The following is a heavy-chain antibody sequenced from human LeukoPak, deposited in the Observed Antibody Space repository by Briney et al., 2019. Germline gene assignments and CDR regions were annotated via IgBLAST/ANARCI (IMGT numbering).Heavy chain of an antibody. J-gene: IGHJ5*02. V-gene: IGHV4-59*01. CDR1: GDSISSYY. CDR2: IYYSGST. CDR3: VRSKSGAYGWFDP. Sequence: KPSETLSLTCTVSGDSISSYYWTWIRQPPGKGLEWIGYIYYSGSTKYNPSLKSRVTISQDRSKNQFSLKVNSVTAADTAVYYCVRSKSGAYGWFDPWGQGTLVTVSS. D-gene: IGHD2-15*01.